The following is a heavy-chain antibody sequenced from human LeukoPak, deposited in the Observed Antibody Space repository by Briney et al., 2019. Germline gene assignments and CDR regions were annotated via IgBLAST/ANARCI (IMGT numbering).Heavy chain of an antibody. CDR1: GGSISSGGYY. CDR2: IYYSGST. D-gene: IGHD2-21*02. J-gene: IGHJ4*02. CDR3: ARLNLLAYCGGDCDSPPYYFNY. V-gene: IGHV4-31*03. Sequence: SETLSLTCTVSGGSISSGGYYWSWIRQHPGKGLEWIGYIYYSGSTYYNPSLKSRVTISVDTSKNQFSLKLSSVTGADTAVYYFARLNLLAYCGGDCDSPPYYFNYWGQGTLVTVSS.